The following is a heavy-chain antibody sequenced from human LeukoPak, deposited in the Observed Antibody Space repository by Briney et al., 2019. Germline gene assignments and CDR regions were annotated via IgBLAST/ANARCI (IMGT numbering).Heavy chain of an antibody. CDR2: IYHSGST. CDR1: GGSISSSNW. J-gene: IGHJ4*02. D-gene: IGHD5-12*01. Sequence: SETLSLTCAVSGGSISSSNWWSWVRQPPGKGLEWIGEIYHSGSTNYNPSLKSRVTMSIDTSKNQLSLNLSSVTAADTAVYYCAREQNGYDYKYFDYWGQGTLVTVSS. CDR3: AREQNGYDYKYFDY. V-gene: IGHV4-4*02.